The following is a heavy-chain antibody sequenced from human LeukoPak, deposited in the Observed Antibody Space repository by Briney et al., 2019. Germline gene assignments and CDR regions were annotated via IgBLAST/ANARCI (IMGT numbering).Heavy chain of an antibody. V-gene: IGHV4-34*01. Sequence: SGTLSLTCAVYGGSFSGYYWSWIRQPPGKGLEWIGEINHSGSTNYNPSLKSRATISVDTSKNQFSLKLSSVTAADTAVYYCAREMYYDILTGYWNAFDIWGQGTMVTVSS. CDR3: AREMYYDILTGYWNAFDI. CDR2: INHSGST. D-gene: IGHD3-9*01. J-gene: IGHJ3*02. CDR1: GGSFSGYY.